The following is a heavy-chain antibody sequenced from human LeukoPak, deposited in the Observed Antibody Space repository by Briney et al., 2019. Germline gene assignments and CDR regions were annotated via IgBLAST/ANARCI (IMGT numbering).Heavy chain of an antibody. J-gene: IGHJ6*02. CDR1: GGSISRYY. Sequence: SETLSLTCTVSGGSISRYYWSWIRQPTGKGLEWIGYIYYSGSTNYNPSLKSRVTISVDTSKNQLSLKLSSVTAADTAVYYCARLRIQANTSSWSPYYYYGMDVWSQGTTATVSS. V-gene: IGHV4-59*01. CDR3: ARLRIQANTSSWSPYYYYGMDV. D-gene: IGHD6-13*01. CDR2: IYYSGST.